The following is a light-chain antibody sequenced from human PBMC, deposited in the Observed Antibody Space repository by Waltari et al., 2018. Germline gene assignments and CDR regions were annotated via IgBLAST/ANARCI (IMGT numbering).Light chain of an antibody. V-gene: IGKV1-5*03. CDR3: QQYNSYSRT. J-gene: IGKJ1*01. CDR2: KAS. CDR1: QSISSG. Sequence: DIQMTQSPSSLSASVGDRVTITCRASQSISSGLAWYQQKPGKAPNLLIYKASSLGSGVPSRCRVSGSGTEFTLTISSLQPDDFATYYCQQYNSYSRTFGQGTKVEIK.